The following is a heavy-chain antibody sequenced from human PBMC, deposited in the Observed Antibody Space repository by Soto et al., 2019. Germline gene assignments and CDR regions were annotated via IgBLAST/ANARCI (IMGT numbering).Heavy chain of an antibody. V-gene: IGHV3-30-3*02. D-gene: IGHD2-15*01. J-gene: IGHJ6*02. CDR3: AKCRLRHYYYYGMDV. Sequence: GGSLRLSCAASGFTFSSYAMHWVRQAPGKGLEWVAVISYDGSNKYYADSVKGRFTISRDNSKNTLYLQMNSLRAEDTAVYYCAKCRLRHYYYYGMDVWGQGTTVTVSS. CDR2: ISYDGSNK. CDR1: GFTFSSYA.